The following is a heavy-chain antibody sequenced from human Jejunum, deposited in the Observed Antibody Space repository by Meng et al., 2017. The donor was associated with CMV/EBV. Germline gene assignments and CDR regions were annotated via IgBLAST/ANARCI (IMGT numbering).Heavy chain of an antibody. CDR1: GFTFRTTR. J-gene: IGHJ4*02. CDR2: IKSSNAGGTA. CDR3: TTGFGTAEAF. Sequence: SGFTFRTTRMSWVRQAPGKGLDWVGRIKSSNAGGTAEHGTPVKGRFTISRDDSKDTLYLQMNSLKVEDTAIYYCTTGFGTAEAFWGQGTLVTVSS. V-gene: IGHV3-15*01. D-gene: IGHD1-1*01.